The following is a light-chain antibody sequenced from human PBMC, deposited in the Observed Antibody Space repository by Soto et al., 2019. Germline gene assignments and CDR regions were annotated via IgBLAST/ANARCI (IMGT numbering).Light chain of an antibody. V-gene: IGLV2-23*01. CDR3: CSYAGSSTVVV. CDR1: SSDVGSYNL. CDR2: EGS. J-gene: IGLJ2*01. Sequence: QSALTQPASVSGSPGQSITISCTGTSSDVGSYNLVSWYQQHPGKAPNLMIYEGSKRPSGVSNRFSGPKSGNTASLTISGLQAEDEADYYCCSYAGSSTVVVFGGGTQLTVL.